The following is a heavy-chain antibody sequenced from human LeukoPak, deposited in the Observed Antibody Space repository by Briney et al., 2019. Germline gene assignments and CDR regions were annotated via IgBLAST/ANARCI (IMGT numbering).Heavy chain of an antibody. D-gene: IGHD3-16*02. CDR1: GGSICTSSDS. V-gene: IGHV4-39*01. J-gene: IGHJ4*02. CDR2: IYYSGST. Sequence: PSETLSLTCTVSGGSICTSSDSWGWIRQPPGKGLEWIGSIYYSGSTYYNPSPKSRVAISIDTSKNQFSLQLSSVTAADTAVYFCARHRREYYDYIWGSYRFDYWGQGTLVTVSS. CDR3: ARHRREYYDYIWGSYRFDY.